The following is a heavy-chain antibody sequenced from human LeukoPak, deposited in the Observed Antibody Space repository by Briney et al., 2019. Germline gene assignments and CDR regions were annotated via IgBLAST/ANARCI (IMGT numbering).Heavy chain of an antibody. V-gene: IGHV3-74*01. CDR3: ARDPGYESWSPFWGGMDV. Sequence: GGSLRLSCAAFGFTFSSSWMHWVRQAPGKGLVWVSRITRDGSSTTYADSVKGRFTTSRDNAKNTLYLQMDSLRDDDTAVYYCARDPGYESWSPFWGGMDVWGNGTTVIVSS. CDR1: GFTFSSSW. D-gene: IGHD3-16*01. J-gene: IGHJ6*04. CDR2: ITRDGSST.